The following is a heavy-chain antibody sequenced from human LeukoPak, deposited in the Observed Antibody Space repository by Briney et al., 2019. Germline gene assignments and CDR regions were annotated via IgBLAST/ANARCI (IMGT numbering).Heavy chain of an antibody. CDR3: AKDRYEGRYYYYDMDV. D-gene: IGHD1-1*01. CDR1: GFPLDDYA. Sequence: PGGSLRLSCAASGFPLDDYAMHWVRQAPGKGLEWVSGISWNSGNIGYADSVKGRFTISRDNAKNSLYLQMNSLRPEDTALYYCAKDRYEGRYYYYDMDVWGQGTTVTVSS. CDR2: ISWNSGNI. V-gene: IGHV3-9*01. J-gene: IGHJ6*02.